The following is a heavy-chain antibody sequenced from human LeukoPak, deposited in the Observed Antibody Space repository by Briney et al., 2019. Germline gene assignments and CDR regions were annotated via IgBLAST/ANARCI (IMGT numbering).Heavy chain of an antibody. Sequence: GGSLRLSCAASGFTFSSYAMHWVRQAPGKGLEWVAVISYDGSNKYYADSVKGRFTTSRDNSKNTLYLQMNSLRAEDTAVYYCANTARLMDYWGQGTLVTVSS. V-gene: IGHV3-30-3*01. CDR3: ANTARLMDY. D-gene: IGHD2-21*02. CDR2: ISYDGSNK. J-gene: IGHJ4*02. CDR1: GFTFSSYA.